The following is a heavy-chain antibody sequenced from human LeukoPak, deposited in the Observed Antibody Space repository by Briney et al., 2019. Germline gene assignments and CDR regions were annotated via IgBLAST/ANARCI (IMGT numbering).Heavy chain of an antibody. D-gene: IGHD1-26*01. Sequence: GASVKVSCKASEYTFTGYYMHWVRQAPGQELEWMGWINPNSGGTNYAQKFQDRVTMARDTSISTAYMELSRLRSDDTAVYYCARGMLSGSYLGFDYWGQGTLVTVSS. CDR2: INPNSGGT. CDR1: EYTFTGYY. V-gene: IGHV1-2*02. CDR3: ARGMLSGSYLGFDY. J-gene: IGHJ4*02.